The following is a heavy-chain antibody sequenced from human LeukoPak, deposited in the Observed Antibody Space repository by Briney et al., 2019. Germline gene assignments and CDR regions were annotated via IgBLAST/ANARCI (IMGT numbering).Heavy chain of an antibody. D-gene: IGHD6-19*01. J-gene: IGHJ4*02. CDR1: GGSISSYY. CDR3: ARGGRSSGWYKYYFDY. CDR2: IYYSGST. Sequence: SETLSLTCTVSGGSISSYYWSWIRQPPGKGLEWIGYIYYSGSTNYNPSLKSRVTISVDTSKNQFSLKLSSVTAADTAVYYCARGGRSSGWYKYYFDYWGQGTLVTVSS. V-gene: IGHV4-59*12.